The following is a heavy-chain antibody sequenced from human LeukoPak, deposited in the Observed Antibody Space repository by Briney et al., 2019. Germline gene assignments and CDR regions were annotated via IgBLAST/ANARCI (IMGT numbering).Heavy chain of an antibody. D-gene: IGHD4-17*01. CDR1: GYSFSTYW. J-gene: IGHJ2*01. Sequence: GESLKISCKGSGYSFSTYWIGWVRQMPGKGLEWMGIIYPGDSDTRYSPSFQGQVTISADKSISTAYLQWSSLKASDTAMFYCERLWVATVTTQAFWYFDLWGRGTLVTVSS. CDR3: ERLWVATVTTQAFWYFDL. CDR2: IYPGDSDT. V-gene: IGHV5-51*01.